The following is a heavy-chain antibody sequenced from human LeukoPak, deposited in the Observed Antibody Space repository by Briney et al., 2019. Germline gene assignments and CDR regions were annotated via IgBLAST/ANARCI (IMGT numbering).Heavy chain of an antibody. Sequence: GGSLRLSCAASGFTFSSFAISWVRRPPGKGLQWVSAISKSGASTDYADSVKGRFTISRDNSKSTLYLQMNSLRAEDTAIYYCAKDAGGTSYYPFDYWGQGTPVTVSS. CDR2: ISKSGAST. V-gene: IGHV3-23*01. CDR1: GFTFSSFA. CDR3: AKDAGGTSYYPFDY. J-gene: IGHJ4*02. D-gene: IGHD3-9*01.